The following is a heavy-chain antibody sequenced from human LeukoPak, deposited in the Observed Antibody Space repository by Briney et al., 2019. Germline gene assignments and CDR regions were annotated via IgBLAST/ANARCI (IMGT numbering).Heavy chain of an antibody. D-gene: IGHD5-24*01. CDR3: ARESNGYNFDY. CDR1: GFTFSSYE. CDR2: ISSSGSTI. Sequence: GGSLRLSCAASGFTFSSYEMNWVRQAPGKGLEWVSYISSSGSTIYYADSVKGRFTISRDNAKNSLYLQMNSLRAEDTAVYYCARESNGYNFDYWGPGTLVTVSS. J-gene: IGHJ4*02. V-gene: IGHV3-48*03.